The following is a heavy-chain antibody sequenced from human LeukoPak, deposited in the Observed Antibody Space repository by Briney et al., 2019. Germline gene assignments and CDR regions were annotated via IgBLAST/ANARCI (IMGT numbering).Heavy chain of an antibody. J-gene: IGHJ4*02. CDR3: ATNVVGATDY. D-gene: IGHD1-26*01. V-gene: IGHV1-69*04. CDR1: GGTFSSYA. Sequence: SVKVSCKASGGTFSSYAISWVRQAPGQGLEWMGRIIPIFGIANYAQKFQGRVTITADKSTSTAYMELSSLRSEDTAVYYCATNVVGATDYWGKGTLVTVSS. CDR2: IIPIFGIA.